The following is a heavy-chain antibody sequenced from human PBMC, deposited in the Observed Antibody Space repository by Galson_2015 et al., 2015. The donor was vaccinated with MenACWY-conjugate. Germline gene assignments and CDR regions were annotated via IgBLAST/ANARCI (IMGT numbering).Heavy chain of an antibody. CDR3: SRGGLGESAFDY. V-gene: IGHV3-72*01. CDR2: IRNKANSYST. CDR1: GFSFSDHY. Sequence: SLRLSCAASGFSFSDHYMDWVRQAPGKGLEWVGRIRNKANSYSTEYAASVKGRFTISRDDSRNLLYLQMGSLKTEDTAVYYCSRGGLGESAFDYWGQGTLVTVSS. J-gene: IGHJ4*02. D-gene: IGHD2-21*01.